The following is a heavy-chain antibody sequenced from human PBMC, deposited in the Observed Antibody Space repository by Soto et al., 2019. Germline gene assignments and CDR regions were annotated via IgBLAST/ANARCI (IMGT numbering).Heavy chain of an antibody. Sequence: ESLCLTCPVSGGSMSEYFWSWIRQSPGKGLEWIGYIYYLGSTDYNPSLKSRVTISVDTSKRQFSLRLTSVTAADTAVYYCARDGYDGSGSPYPAFWGPGTQVTVYS. D-gene: IGHD3-10*01. CDR2: IYYLGST. CDR1: GGSMSEYF. V-gene: IGHV4-59*01. CDR3: ARDGYDGSGSPYPAF. J-gene: IGHJ4*02.